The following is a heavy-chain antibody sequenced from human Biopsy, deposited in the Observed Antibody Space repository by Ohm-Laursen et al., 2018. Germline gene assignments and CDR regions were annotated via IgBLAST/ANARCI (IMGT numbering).Heavy chain of an antibody. J-gene: IGHJ4*02. D-gene: IGHD3-16*02. V-gene: IGHV1-18*01. CDR3: ARGEVTFGELIVSLDS. Sequence: VASVKVSCKASGYNFISYSINWVRQAPGQGLEWTGWIRPLNGDTKYGQKFQDRVTMTTDTSTSTVYMELTSLRSDDTAVYYCARGEVTFGELIVSLDSWGQGTLVTVSS. CDR2: IRPLNGDT. CDR1: GYNFISYS.